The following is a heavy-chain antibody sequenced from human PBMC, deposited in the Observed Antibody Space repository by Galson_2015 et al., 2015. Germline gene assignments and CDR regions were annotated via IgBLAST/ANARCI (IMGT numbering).Heavy chain of an antibody. CDR2: IYYSGST. J-gene: IGHJ5*02. CDR1: GGSISNSSYY. Sequence: SEPLSLTCTVSGGSISNSSYYWGWIRQPPGKGLEWIGSIYYSGSTYYNLSLKSRVTISVDTSQNQFSLKLSSVTAADTAVYYCARHTTNWNDGPGWFVPWGQGTLVTASS. V-gene: IGHV4-39*01. CDR3: ARHTTNWNDGPGWFVP. D-gene: IGHD1-1*01.